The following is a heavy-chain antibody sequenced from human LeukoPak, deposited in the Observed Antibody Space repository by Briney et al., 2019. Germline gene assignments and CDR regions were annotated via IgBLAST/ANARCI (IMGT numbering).Heavy chain of an antibody. D-gene: IGHD3-10*01. CDR1: GFTFSSYG. V-gene: IGHV3-30*02. CDR2: IRPDGDNK. J-gene: IGHJ5*01. CDR3: ARARRSGGITLIRGVKDRGWFDS. Sequence: GGSLRLSCAASGFTFSSYGMHWVRQAPGKGLEWVAFIRPDGDNKYYADSGKGRFTISRDNSKNTLYLQMNSLRAEDTAVHYCARARRSGGITLIRGVKDRGWFDSWGQGTLVTVSS.